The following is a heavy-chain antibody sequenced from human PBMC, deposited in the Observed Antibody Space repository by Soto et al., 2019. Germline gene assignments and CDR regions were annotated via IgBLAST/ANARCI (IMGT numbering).Heavy chain of an antibody. J-gene: IGHJ6*02. D-gene: IGHD2-21*01. V-gene: IGHV4-59*01. Sequence: SETLSLTCTVSGGSISSYYWSWIRQPPGKGLEWIGYIYYSGSTNYNPSLKSRVTISVDTSKNQFSLKLSSVTAADTAVYYCARVLINRRYYYGMDVWGQGTTVTVSS. CDR2: IYYSGST. CDR1: GGSISSYY. CDR3: ARVLINRRYYYGMDV.